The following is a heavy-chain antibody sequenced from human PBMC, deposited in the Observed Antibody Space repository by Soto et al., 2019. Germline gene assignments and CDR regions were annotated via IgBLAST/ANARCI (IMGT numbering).Heavy chain of an antibody. D-gene: IGHD3-3*01. Sequence: SETLSLTCTVSGGSISSGGYYWSWIRQHPGKGLEWIGYIYYSGSTYYNPSLKSRVTISVDTSKNQFSLKLSSVTAADTAVYYCARGRGYDFWSGYYYWFDPWGQGTLVTVSS. CDR3: ARGRGYDFWSGYYYWFDP. CDR1: GGSISSGGYY. CDR2: IYYSGST. V-gene: IGHV4-31*03. J-gene: IGHJ5*02.